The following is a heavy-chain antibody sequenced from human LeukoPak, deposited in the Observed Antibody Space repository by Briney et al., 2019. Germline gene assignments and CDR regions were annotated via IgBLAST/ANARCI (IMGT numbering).Heavy chain of an antibody. V-gene: IGHV3-21*01. CDR1: GFTFSSYS. Sequence: GGSLRLSCAASGFTFSSYSMNWVRQAPGKRLEWVSSISSSSSYIYYADSVKGRFTISRDNAKNSLYLQMNSLRAEDTAVYYCARAAVRGYFDYWGQGTLVTVSS. J-gene: IGHJ4*02. CDR2: ISSSSSYI. CDR3: ARAAVRGYFDY. D-gene: IGHD6-13*01.